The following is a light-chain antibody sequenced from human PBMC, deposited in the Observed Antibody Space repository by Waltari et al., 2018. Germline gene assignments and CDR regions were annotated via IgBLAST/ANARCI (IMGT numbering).Light chain of an antibody. CDR1: QTISSY. J-gene: IGKJ1*01. V-gene: IGKV1-39*01. CDR2: AAS. Sequence: DIQMTQSPSSLSASVGDRVTITCRASQTISSYLSWYQQKPGKAPNLLIYAASSLQSGVPSRFSGSGSGTDFTLTISSLQPEDFATYYYQQSYNTPRTFGQGTKVEVK. CDR3: QQSYNTPRT.